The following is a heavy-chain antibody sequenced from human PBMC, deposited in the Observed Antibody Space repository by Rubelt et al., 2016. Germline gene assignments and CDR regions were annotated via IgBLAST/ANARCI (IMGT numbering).Heavy chain of an antibody. V-gene: IGHV4-39*01. D-gene: IGHD7-27*01. Sequence: QLQLQESGPGLVKPSETLSLTCTVSGGSISSSSYYWGWIRQPPGKGLEWIGSIHYSGSTYYNPSLKRRVTISVDTSKNQFALKLSSVTAADTAVYYCARRRKGHIWGIDYWGQGTLVTVSS. CDR2: IHYSGST. CDR3: ARRRKGHIWGIDY. CDR1: GGSISSSSYY. J-gene: IGHJ4*02.